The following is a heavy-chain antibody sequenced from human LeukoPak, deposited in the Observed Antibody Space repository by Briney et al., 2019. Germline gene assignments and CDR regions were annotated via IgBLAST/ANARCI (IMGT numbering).Heavy chain of an antibody. Sequence: GGSLRLSCAASGFTFSNNWMHWVRQAPGKGLVWVSRISSDGTNTAYADPVKGRFTISRDNAKNTLYLQMNSLRGDDTAIYYCAIDSRTTGWYGPASWGQGTLVTVSS. CDR2: ISSDGTNT. V-gene: IGHV3-74*01. CDR3: AIDSRTTGWYGPAS. D-gene: IGHD6-19*01. J-gene: IGHJ5*02. CDR1: GFTFSNNW.